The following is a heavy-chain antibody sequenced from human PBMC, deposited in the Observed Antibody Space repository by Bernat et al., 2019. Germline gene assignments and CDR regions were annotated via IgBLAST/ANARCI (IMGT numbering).Heavy chain of an antibody. CDR2: IKEDGSEE. J-gene: IGHJ6*02. D-gene: IGHD4-17*01. CDR3: AIVSLYGAPASAMDV. Sequence: EVQLVESGGGLVQPGGSLRLSCEASGFTFSDYWMHYVRQAPGKGLEWVANIKEDGSEEYYVDSVKGRFTISRDNSKNTLYLQMNNLSAEDTAVYYCAIVSLYGAPASAMDVWGQGTTVTVSS. CDR1: GFTFSDYW. V-gene: IGHV3-7*01.